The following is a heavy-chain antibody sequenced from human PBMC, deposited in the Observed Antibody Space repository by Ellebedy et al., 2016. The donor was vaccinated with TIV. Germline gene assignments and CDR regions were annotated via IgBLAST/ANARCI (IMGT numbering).Heavy chain of an antibody. J-gene: IGHJ4*02. CDR2: IRSDGSKT. Sequence: PGGSLRLSCAVSGLGSSAYWMSWVRQAPGKGLVWVARIRSDGSKTDYADAVKGRCTISGDDAKNTLYLQMNSLRSEDSAIYYCAREGTYGGNSGFDYWGQGTLVAVSS. CDR3: AREGTYGGNSGFDY. D-gene: IGHD4-23*01. V-gene: IGHV3-74*01. CDR1: GLGSSAYW.